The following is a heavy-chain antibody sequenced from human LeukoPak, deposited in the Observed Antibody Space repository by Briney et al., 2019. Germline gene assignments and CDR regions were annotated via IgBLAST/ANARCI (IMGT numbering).Heavy chain of an antibody. J-gene: IGHJ5*02. CDR1: GYTFTGYY. CDR2: INPNSGGT. D-gene: IGHD5-12*01. CDR3: ASPRVGYDYGWFDH. Sequence: GASVKVSCKASGYTFTGYYMHWVRQAPGQGLEWMGWINPNSGGTNYAQKFQGRVTMTRDTSISTAYMELSRLRSDDTAVYYCASPRVGYDYGWFDHWGQGTLVTVSS. V-gene: IGHV1-2*02.